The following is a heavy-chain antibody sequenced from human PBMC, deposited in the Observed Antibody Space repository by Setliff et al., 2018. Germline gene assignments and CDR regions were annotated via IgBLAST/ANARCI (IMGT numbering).Heavy chain of an antibody. Sequence: SVKVSCKTSGGTFSSFAVSWVRQAPGQRPEWMGRLIPFFDTTEYAASVRGRFSISRDGSESIAYLQMNSLKTEDTAVYYCIRAGVVATIGYAFDIWGQGTMVTVSS. CDR1: GGTFSSFA. D-gene: IGHD5-12*01. CDR2: LIPFFDTT. J-gene: IGHJ3*02. V-gene: IGHV1-69*05. CDR3: IRAGVVATIGYAFDI.